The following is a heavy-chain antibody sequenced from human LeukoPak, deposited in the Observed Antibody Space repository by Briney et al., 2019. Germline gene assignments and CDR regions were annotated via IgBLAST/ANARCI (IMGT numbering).Heavy chain of an antibody. J-gene: IGHJ6*02. V-gene: IGHV4-30-4*01. Sequence: MSSETLSLTCTVSGGSISSGDYYWSWIRQPPGKGLEWIGYIYYSGSTYYNPSLKSRVTISVDTSKNQFSLKLSSVTAADTAVYYCARDYYYYGMDVWGQGTTVTVSS. CDR3: ARDYYYYGMDV. CDR2: IYYSGST. CDR1: GGSISSGDYY.